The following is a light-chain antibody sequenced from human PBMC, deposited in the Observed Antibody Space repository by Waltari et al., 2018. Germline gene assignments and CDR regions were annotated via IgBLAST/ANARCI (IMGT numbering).Light chain of an antibody. CDR2: RNN. CDR1: SSNIGSNY. Sequence: QSVLTQPPSASGTPEQRVTISCSGSSSNIGSNYVNWYQQFPGTAPKLLIYRNNQRPSGVPDRCSGSKSGTSASLAISGLRSEDEADYYCAAWDDSAYVFGTGTKVTVL. J-gene: IGLJ1*01. V-gene: IGLV1-47*01. CDR3: AAWDDSAYV.